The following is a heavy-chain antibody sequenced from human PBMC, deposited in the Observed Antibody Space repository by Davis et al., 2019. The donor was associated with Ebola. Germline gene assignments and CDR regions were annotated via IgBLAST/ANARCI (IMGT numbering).Heavy chain of an antibody. CDR3: ARDGGSWYYYNIGNNWFDP. V-gene: IGHV3-21*01. CDR2: ISSSSSYI. Sequence: PGGSLRLSCAASGFTFSSYSMNWVRQAPGKGLEWVSSISSSSSYIYYADSVKGRFTISRDNAKNSLYLQMNSLRDEDTAVYYCARDGGSWYYYNIGNNWFDPWGQGTLVTVSS. D-gene: IGHD6-13*01. CDR1: GFTFSSYS. J-gene: IGHJ5*02.